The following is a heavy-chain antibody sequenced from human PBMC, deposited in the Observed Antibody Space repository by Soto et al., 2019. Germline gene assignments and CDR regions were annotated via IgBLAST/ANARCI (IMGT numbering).Heavy chain of an antibody. J-gene: IGHJ3*02. Sequence: GGSLRLSCAASGFTFSSYAMSWVRQAPGKGLEWVSAISGSGGSTYYADSVKGRFTISRDNSKNTLYLQMNSLRAEDTAVYYCAKATPNIVATVHDAFDIWGQGTMVTVSS. CDR3: AKATPNIVATVHDAFDI. V-gene: IGHV3-23*01. CDR2: ISGSGGST. CDR1: GFTFSSYA. D-gene: IGHD5-12*01.